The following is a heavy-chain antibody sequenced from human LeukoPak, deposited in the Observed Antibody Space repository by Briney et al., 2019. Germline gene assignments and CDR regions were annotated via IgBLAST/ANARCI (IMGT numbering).Heavy chain of an antibody. D-gene: IGHD1-26*01. J-gene: IGHJ4*02. CDR1: GFTFSTYW. CDR3: ARQRRGSYGY. Sequence: GGSLRLSCAASGFTFSTYWMNWFRQTPGKGLEWVSYISSSGSTIYYADSVKGRFTISRDNAKNSLYLQMNSLRAEDTAVYYCARQRRGSYGYWGQGTLVTVSS. V-gene: IGHV3-48*04. CDR2: ISSSGSTI.